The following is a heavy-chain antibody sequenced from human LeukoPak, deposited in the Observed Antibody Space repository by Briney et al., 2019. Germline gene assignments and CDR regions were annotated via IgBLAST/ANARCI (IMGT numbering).Heavy chain of an antibody. CDR1: GGSISSSSYY. CDR2: IYYSGST. V-gene: IGHV4-39*07. Sequence: SETLSLTCTVSGGSISSSSYYWGWSRQPPGKGLEWIGSIYYSGSTYYNPSLKSRVTISVDTSKNQFSLKLSSVTPADTAVYYCARKYYYDSSGYLYYYYYYYMDVWGKGTTVTVSS. D-gene: IGHD3-22*01. CDR3: ARKYYYDSSGYLYYYYYYYMDV. J-gene: IGHJ6*03.